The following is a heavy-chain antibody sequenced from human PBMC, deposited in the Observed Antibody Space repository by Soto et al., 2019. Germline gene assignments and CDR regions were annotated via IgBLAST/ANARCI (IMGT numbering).Heavy chain of an antibody. CDR2: IKSKTDGGTT. CDR1: GFTFSNAW. V-gene: IGHV3-15*07. Sequence: PGGSLRLSCAASGFTFSNAWMNWVRQAPGKGLEWVGRIKSKTDGGTTDYAAPVKGRFTISRDDSKNTLYLQMNSLKTEDTAVYYCTTHLNYYDSSGYYHLTWFAPWGQGTLVTV. J-gene: IGHJ5*02. CDR3: TTHLNYYDSSGYYHLTWFAP. D-gene: IGHD3-22*01.